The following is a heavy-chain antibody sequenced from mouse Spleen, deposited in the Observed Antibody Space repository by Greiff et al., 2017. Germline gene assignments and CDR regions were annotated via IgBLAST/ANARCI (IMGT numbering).Heavy chain of an antibody. CDR1: GFTFSDYG. V-gene: IGHV5-17*01. J-gene: IGHJ2*01. CDR3: ARPGYGNHYFDY. Sequence: EVQLQESGGGLVKPGGSLKLSCAASGFTFSDYGMHWVRQAPEKGLEWVAYISSGSSTIYYADTVKGRFTISRDNAKNTLFLQMTSLRSEDTAMYYCARPGYGNHYFDYWGQGTTLTVSS. CDR2: ISSGSSTI. D-gene: IGHD2-10*02.